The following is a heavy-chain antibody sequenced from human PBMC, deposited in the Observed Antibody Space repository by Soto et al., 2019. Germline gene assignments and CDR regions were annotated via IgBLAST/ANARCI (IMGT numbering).Heavy chain of an antibody. Sequence: QPQLQESGPGLVKPSETLSLTCTVSGASISSSSYHWGWIRQPPGQGLEWIGSIHYSGTTYYNPSLKSRVSISVDTSKNQFSLNLSSVTAADTAVYYCARLPRYGDYESWFDPWGQGTLVTVSS. CDR1: GASISSSSYH. CDR2: IHYSGTT. J-gene: IGHJ5*02. CDR3: ARLPRYGDYESWFDP. D-gene: IGHD4-17*01. V-gene: IGHV4-39*01.